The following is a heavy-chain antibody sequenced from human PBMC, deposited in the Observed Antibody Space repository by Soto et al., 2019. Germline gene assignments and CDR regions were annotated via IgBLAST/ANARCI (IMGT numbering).Heavy chain of an antibody. CDR2: IYYSGST. Sequence: SETLSLTCTVSGGSISSYYWSWIRQPPGKGLEWIGYIYYSGSTNYNPSLKSRVTISVDTSKNPFSLKLSSVTAADTAVYYCARQSSSSYNYYYYYMDVWGKGTTVTVSS. D-gene: IGHD6-6*01. CDR1: GGSISSYY. J-gene: IGHJ6*03. V-gene: IGHV4-59*08. CDR3: ARQSSSSYNYYYYYMDV.